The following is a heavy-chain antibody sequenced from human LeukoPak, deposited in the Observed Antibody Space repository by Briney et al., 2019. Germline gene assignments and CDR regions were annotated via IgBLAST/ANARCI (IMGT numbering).Heavy chain of an antibody. CDR1: GGSISSYY. V-gene: IGHV4-59*01. D-gene: IGHD3-10*01. Sequence: RASETLSLTCTVSGGSISSYYWSWIRQPPGKGLEWIGYIYYSGNTNYNPSLKSRVTISVDTSKNQFSLKLSSVTAADTAVYYCARGPVYGSGMYWGQGTLVTVSS. J-gene: IGHJ4*02. CDR2: IYYSGNT. CDR3: ARGPVYGSGMY.